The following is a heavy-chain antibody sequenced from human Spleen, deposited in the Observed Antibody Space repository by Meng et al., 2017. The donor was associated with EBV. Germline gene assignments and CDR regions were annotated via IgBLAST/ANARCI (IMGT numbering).Heavy chain of an antibody. V-gene: IGHV4-4*02. CDR1: GGSVSSPNW. CDR2: VYPSGNT. D-gene: IGHD2-8*01. Sequence: QVPLQGSGPGLVKPSGTLSLTCAVSGGSVSSPNWWSWVRQPPGKGLEWIGEVYPSGNTNYNPSLKSRVTISVDKSKNQFSMNLSSVTAADTAIYHCARVGSDYANFQVWGPGTLVTVSS. CDR3: ARVGSDYANFQV. J-gene: IGHJ1*01.